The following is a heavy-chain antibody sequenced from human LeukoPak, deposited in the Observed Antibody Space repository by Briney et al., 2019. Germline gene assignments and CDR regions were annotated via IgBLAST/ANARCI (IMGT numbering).Heavy chain of an antibody. V-gene: IGHV3-53*01. CDR1: GFTFSSYW. CDR2: IYSGGST. CDR3: AREGRFYYYGMDV. Sequence: GGSLRLSCAASGFTFSSYWMSWVRQAPGKGLEWVSVIYSGGSTYYADSVKGRFTISRDNSENTLYLQMNSLRAEDTAVYYCAREGRFYYYGMDVWGQGTTVTVSS. J-gene: IGHJ6*02.